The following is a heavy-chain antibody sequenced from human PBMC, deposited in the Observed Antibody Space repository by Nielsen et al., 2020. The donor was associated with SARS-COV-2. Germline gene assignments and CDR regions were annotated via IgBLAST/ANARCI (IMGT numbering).Heavy chain of an antibody. D-gene: IGHD3-3*01. Sequence: ASVKVSCKASGGTFSSYAISWVRQAPGQGLEWMGIINPSGGSTSYAQKFQGRVTMTRDTSTSTVYMELSSLRSEDTAVYYCARGDFWSGPLDYWGQGTLVTVSS. CDR2: INPSGGST. V-gene: IGHV1-46*01. J-gene: IGHJ4*02. CDR1: GGTFSSYA. CDR3: ARGDFWSGPLDY.